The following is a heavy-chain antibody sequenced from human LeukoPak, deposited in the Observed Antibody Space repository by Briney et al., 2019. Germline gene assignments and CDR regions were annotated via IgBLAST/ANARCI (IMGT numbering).Heavy chain of an antibody. CDR2: INSNNGNT. Sequence: ASVKISCKASGYTFTNYDINWVRQATGQGLEWMGWINSNNGNTGYAQKFQDRVTMTRDTSISTVYMELSSLRSEDTAVYYCARGGLVAGPYYFDYWGQGTLVTVSS. V-gene: IGHV1-8*01. J-gene: IGHJ4*02. D-gene: IGHD6-19*01. CDR1: GYTFTNYD. CDR3: ARGGLVAGPYYFDY.